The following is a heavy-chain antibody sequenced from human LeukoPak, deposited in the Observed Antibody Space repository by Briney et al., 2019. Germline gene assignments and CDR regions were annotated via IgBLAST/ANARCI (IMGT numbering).Heavy chain of an antibody. CDR2: INYSGST. CDR3: ARDRLGIRGGAITDY. CDR1: GDSFSSSTYY. D-gene: IGHD1-26*01. J-gene: IGHJ4*02. Sequence: SETLSLTCTVSGDSFSSSTYYWGWIRQPPGKGLEWIVSINYSGSTYYHPTLKSRVTISLDMSKNQFSLKLSSLTAADTAVYYCARDRLGIRGGAITDYWGQGTLVTVSS. V-gene: IGHV4-39*07.